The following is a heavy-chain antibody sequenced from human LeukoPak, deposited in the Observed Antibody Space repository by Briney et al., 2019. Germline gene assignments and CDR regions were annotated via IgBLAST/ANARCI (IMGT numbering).Heavy chain of an antibody. Sequence: SVKVSCKASGGAFSSYAISWVRQAPGQGLEWMGRIIPIFGTANYAQKFQGRVTITTDESTSTAYMELSSLRSEDTAVYYCARDGDYDYYYYMDVWGKGTTVTVSS. CDR3: ARDGDYDYYYYMDV. D-gene: IGHD4-17*01. CDR1: GGAFSSYA. V-gene: IGHV1-69*05. CDR2: IIPIFGTA. J-gene: IGHJ6*03.